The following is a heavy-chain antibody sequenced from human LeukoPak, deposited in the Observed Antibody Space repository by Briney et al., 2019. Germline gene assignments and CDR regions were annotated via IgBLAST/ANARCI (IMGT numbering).Heavy chain of an antibody. D-gene: IGHD3-22*01. CDR1: GGTFSSFA. V-gene: IGHV1-69*13. CDR2: IIPIFGTA. Sequence: SVKVSCKASGGTFSSFAISWVRQAPGQGLEWMGGIIPIFGTANYAQKFQGRVTIPADESTSTAYMGLSSLRSEDTAVYYCARDFGSGYPGPWGQGTLVTVSS. CDR3: ARDFGSGYPGP. J-gene: IGHJ4*02.